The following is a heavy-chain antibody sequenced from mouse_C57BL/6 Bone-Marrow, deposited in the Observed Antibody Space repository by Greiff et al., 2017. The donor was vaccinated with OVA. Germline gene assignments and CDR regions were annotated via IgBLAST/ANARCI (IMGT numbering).Heavy chain of an antibody. V-gene: IGHV5-6*02. D-gene: IGHD1-1*01. CDR2: ISSGGSYT. Sequence: EVNVVESGGDLVKPGGSLKLSCAASGFTFSSYGMSWVRQTPDKRLEWVATISSGGSYTYYPDSVKGRFTISRDNAKNTLYLQMSSLKSEDTAMYYCARRGITTVGRYCDVWGTGTTVTVSS. J-gene: IGHJ1*03. CDR1: GFTFSSYG. CDR3: ARRGITTVGRYCDV.